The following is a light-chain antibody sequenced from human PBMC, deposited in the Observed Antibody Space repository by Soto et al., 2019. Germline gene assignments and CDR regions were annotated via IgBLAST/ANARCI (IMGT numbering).Light chain of an antibody. CDR1: QSVDKY. Sequence: EIVMTQSPATLSLSPGERATLSCRASQSVDKYLVWYQQKPGQAPRLLIYDASNRATGIPARFSGSGSGTDFTLTISSLEPEDFAVYYCQQYNNWLTFGGGTKVDVK. J-gene: IGKJ4*01. V-gene: IGKV3-11*01. CDR3: QQYNNWLT. CDR2: DAS.